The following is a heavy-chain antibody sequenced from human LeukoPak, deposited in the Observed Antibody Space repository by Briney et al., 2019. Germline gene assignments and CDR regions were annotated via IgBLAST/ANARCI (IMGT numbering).Heavy chain of an antibody. Sequence: ASVKVSCKASGYTFTSYGISWVRQAPGQGLEWMGWISAYNGNTNYAQKFQGRVTITADESTSTAYMELSSLRSEDTAVYYCARVASHYDSNGFFDYWGQGTLVTVSS. CDR3: ARVASHYDSNGFFDY. J-gene: IGHJ4*02. CDR2: ISAYNGNT. D-gene: IGHD3-22*01. V-gene: IGHV1-18*01. CDR1: GYTFTSYG.